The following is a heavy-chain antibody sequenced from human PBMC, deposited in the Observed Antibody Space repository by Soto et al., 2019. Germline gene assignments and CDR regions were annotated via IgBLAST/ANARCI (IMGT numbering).Heavy chain of an antibody. CDR1: GYAFTWFI. CDR2: INAGNGNT. Sequence: QVQLVQSGAEVKKPGAPVKVSGRASGYAFTWFIIHWVRKAPGKGLEWMGWINAGNGNTKYSQKFQGRVTFTRDTSANTAYMELSSLISEDTAVYYCARPKDYDDCLDLWGQGTLVTVSS. J-gene: IGHJ4*02. CDR3: ARPKDYDDCLDL. D-gene: IGHD3-22*01. V-gene: IGHV1-3*01.